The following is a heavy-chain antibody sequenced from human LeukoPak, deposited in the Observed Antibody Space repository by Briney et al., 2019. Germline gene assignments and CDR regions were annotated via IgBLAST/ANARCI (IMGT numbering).Heavy chain of an antibody. CDR3: ARGPRITLIRGGQWYYYMDV. J-gene: IGHJ6*03. D-gene: IGHD3-10*01. CDR2: VNPSGGST. V-gene: IGHV1-46*01. CDR1: GYTFTIYY. Sequence: ASVKVSCKGSGYTFTIYYIHWVRQAPGQGLEWMGLVNPSGGSTNYAQKFQGRVTMTRDTSTSTVYMELSSLRSEDTAVYYCARGPRITLIRGGQWYYYMDVWGKGTTVTISS.